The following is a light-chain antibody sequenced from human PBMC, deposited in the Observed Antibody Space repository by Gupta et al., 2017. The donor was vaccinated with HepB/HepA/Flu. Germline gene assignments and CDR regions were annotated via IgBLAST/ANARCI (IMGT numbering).Light chain of an antibody. CDR2: EVT. J-gene: IGLJ3*02. Sequence: QSALTQPPSASGSPGQSVTISCTGTSSDVGGYNYVSWYQQHPGKAPKLMITEVTKRPSGVPARFSGSKSGDTASLTVSGLQAEDEADYYCSSYAGSKNWVFGGGTKLTVL. CDR1: SSDVGGYNY. V-gene: IGLV2-8*01. CDR3: SSYAGSKNWV.